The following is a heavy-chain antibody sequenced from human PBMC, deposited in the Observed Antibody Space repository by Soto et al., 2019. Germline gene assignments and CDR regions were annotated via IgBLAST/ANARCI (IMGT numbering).Heavy chain of an antibody. Sequence: QITLKESGPTLVKPTQTLTLTCTFSGFSLSSSGVGVGRIRQPPGKAPEWLALIYWDEDKRYSPSLKTRLTITKDTSTNEVVLTMTNMDPVDTGTYYCAHKGGRGAGMDVWGQGTTVTVSS. CDR3: AHKGGRGAGMDV. CDR2: IYWDEDK. CDR1: GFSLSSSGVG. D-gene: IGHD2-15*01. J-gene: IGHJ6*02. V-gene: IGHV2-5*02.